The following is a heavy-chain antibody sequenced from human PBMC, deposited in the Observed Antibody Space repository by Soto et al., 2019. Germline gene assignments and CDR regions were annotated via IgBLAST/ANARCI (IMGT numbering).Heavy chain of an antibody. Sequence: EVPLVESGGGLVKPGGSLRLSCAASGFTFSSYSMNWVRQAPGKGLEWVSSISSSSSYIYYADSVKGRFTISRDNAKNSLYLQMNSRRAEDTAVYYCATLYCSSTSCYGGMDVWGQGTTVTVSS. CDR1: GFTFSSYS. V-gene: IGHV3-21*01. CDR2: ISSSSSYI. J-gene: IGHJ6*02. D-gene: IGHD2-2*01. CDR3: ATLYCSSTSCYGGMDV.